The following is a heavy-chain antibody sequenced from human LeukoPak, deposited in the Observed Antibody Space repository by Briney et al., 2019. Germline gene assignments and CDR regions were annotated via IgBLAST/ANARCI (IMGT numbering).Heavy chain of an antibody. J-gene: IGHJ6*02. CDR1: GYSFTSYG. CDR3: ASGYCGSTSCYRDYYYYAMDV. V-gene: IGHV1-18*01. Sequence: ASVKVSCTASGYSFTSYGFSWVRQAPGQGLEWMGWISPYNGNTNYAQKFQGRVTMTTGTSTATVYMELRSLRSDDTAVYYCASGYCGSTSCYRDYYYYAMDVWGQGTTVTVSS. D-gene: IGHD2-2*02. CDR2: ISPYNGNT.